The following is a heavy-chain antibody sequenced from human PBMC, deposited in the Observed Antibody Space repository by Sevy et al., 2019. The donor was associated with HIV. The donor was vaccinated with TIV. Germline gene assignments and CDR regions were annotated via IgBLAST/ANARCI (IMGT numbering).Heavy chain of an antibody. Sequence: SETLSLTCTVSGGSVSSGSYYWSWIRQPPGKGLEWIGYIYYSGSTNYNPSLKSRVTRSVDTSKNQFSLKLSSVTAAETAVYYWARFAGLVWFGELVPYYFDYWGQGTLVTVSS. V-gene: IGHV4-61*01. J-gene: IGHJ4*02. D-gene: IGHD3-10*01. CDR2: IYYSGST. CDR3: ARFAGLVWFGELVPYYFDY. CDR1: GGSVSSGSYY.